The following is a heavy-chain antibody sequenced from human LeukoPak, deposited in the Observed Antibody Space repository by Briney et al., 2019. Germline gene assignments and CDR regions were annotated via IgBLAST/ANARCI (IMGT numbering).Heavy chain of an antibody. CDR1: GFTFSSYS. Sequence: PGGSLRLSCAASGFTFSSYSMNWVRQAPGKGLEWVSSISSSSSYIYYADSVKGRFTISRDNSKNTLYLQMNSLRAEDTAVYYCAKAIDQFGEVNYWGQGTLVTVSS. J-gene: IGHJ4*02. CDR2: ISSSSSYI. D-gene: IGHD3-10*01. V-gene: IGHV3-21*01. CDR3: AKAIDQFGEVNY.